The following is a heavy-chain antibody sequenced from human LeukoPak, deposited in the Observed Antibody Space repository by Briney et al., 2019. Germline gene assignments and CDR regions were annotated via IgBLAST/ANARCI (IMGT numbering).Heavy chain of an antibody. D-gene: IGHD2-15*01. J-gene: IGHJ6*03. V-gene: IGHV4-39*01. CDR2: IYYSGST. CDR3: ARLGYCSGGSCYRLAYYYYYMDV. CDR1: GGSVSSSSDY. Sequence: SETLSLTCTLSGGSVSSSSDYWGWIRQPPGKGLEWIGSIYYSGSTYYTPSLKSRVTISVDTSKNQFSLKLSSVTAADTAVYYCARLGYCSGGSCYRLAYYYYYMDVWGKGTTVTVSS.